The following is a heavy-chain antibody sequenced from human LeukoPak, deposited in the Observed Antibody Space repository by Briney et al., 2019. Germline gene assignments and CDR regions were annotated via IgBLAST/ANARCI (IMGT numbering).Heavy chain of an antibody. V-gene: IGHV4-34*01. CDR1: SGSFSGYY. CDR3: ARRLVDSGASQVSDD. Sequence: PSQTLSLTCAVDSGSFSGYYWSWIRQPPGKGLEWIGEINDSGSVNCNPSLKNRVTLSVDTSKNQFSLRLSAVAAADTAVYYCARRLVDSGASQVSDDWGEGTLVTVSS. J-gene: IGHJ4*02. D-gene: IGHD2-15*01. CDR2: INDSGSV.